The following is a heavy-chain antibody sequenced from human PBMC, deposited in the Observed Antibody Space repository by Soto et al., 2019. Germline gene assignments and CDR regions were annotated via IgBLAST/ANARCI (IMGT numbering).Heavy chain of an antibody. J-gene: IGHJ4*02. CDR3: ARVDCSGGSCYPDY. Sequence: QVQLQESGPGLVKPSETLFLTCTVSGGSISSYYWSWIRQPPGKGLEWIGYIYYSGSTNYNPSLKSRVTISVDTSKNQFSLKLSSVTAADTAVYYCARVDCSGGSCYPDYWGQGTLVTVSS. D-gene: IGHD2-15*01. CDR1: GGSISSYY. V-gene: IGHV4-59*01. CDR2: IYYSGST.